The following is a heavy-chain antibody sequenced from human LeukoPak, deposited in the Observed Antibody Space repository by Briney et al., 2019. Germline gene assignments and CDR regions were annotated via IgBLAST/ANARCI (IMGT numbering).Heavy chain of an antibody. CDR1: GYTFTGYY. CDR2: INPNSGGT. CDR3: ARDGYDSSGHRYYFDY. J-gene: IGHJ4*02. V-gene: IGHV1-2*02. Sequence: ASVKVPCKASGYTFTGYYMHWVRQAPGEGLEWMGWINPNSGGTNYAQKFQGRVTMTRDTSISTAYMELSRLRSDDTAVYYCARDGYDSSGHRYYFDYWGQGTLVTVSS. D-gene: IGHD3-22*01.